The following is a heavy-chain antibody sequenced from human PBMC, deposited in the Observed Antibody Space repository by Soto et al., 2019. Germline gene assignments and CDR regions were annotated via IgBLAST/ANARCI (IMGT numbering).Heavy chain of an antibody. V-gene: IGHV4-4*02. D-gene: IGHD5-12*01. CDR3: ARAQSRDGYNYVPNYYYGMDV. J-gene: IGHJ6*02. CDR2: IYYSGST. Sequence: SLTCVFSSGSVSNSNWWSWVRQPPGKGLEWIGYIYYSGSTNYNPSLKSRVTISVDTSKNQFSLKLSSVTAADTAVYYCARAQSRDGYNYVPNYYYGMDVWGQGTTVTVSS. CDR1: SGSVSNSNW.